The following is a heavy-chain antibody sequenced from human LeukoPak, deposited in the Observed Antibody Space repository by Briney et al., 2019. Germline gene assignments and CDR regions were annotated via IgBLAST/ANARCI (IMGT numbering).Heavy chain of an antibody. CDR2: ISSSSSYI. CDR1: GLTVSSYS. D-gene: IGHD6-13*01. CDR3: ARGAAAAYDAFDI. V-gene: IGHV3-21*01. Sequence: GGSLRLSCVASGLTVSSYSMNWVRQAPGKGLEWVSSISSSSSYIYYADSVKGRFTISRDNAKNSLYLQMNSLRAEDTAVYYCARGAAAAYDAFDIWGQGTMVTVSS. J-gene: IGHJ3*02.